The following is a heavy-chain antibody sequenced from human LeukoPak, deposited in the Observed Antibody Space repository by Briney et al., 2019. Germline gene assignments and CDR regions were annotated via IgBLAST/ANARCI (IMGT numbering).Heavy chain of an antibody. CDR3: AREGQSGNWFDP. V-gene: IGHV3-20*04. CDR2: INWNGGST. J-gene: IGHJ5*02. D-gene: IGHD3-10*01. CDR1: GFTFSDYN. Sequence: GGSLRLSCAASGFTFSDYNMRWIRQAPGKGLEWVSGINWNGGSTGYADSVKGRFTISRDNAKNSLYLQMNSLRAEDTALYYCAREGQSGNWFDPWGQGTLVTVSS.